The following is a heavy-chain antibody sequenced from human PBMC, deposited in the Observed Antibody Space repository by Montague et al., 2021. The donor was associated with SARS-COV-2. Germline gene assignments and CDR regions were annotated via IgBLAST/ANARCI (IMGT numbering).Heavy chain of an antibody. CDR3: ARVQRGYYYGLGVSAHFDY. V-gene: IGHV4-59*01. CDR2: IYYSGST. J-gene: IGHJ4*02. D-gene: IGHD3-10*01. Sequence: SETLSLTCTVSGGSISNYYWSWIRQPPGTGLEWIGFIYYSGSTNYNPSLKSRVTISVDTSKSQFSLKLSSVTAADTAVYYCARVQRGYYYGLGVSAHFDYWGQGTLVTVSS. CDR1: GGSISNYY.